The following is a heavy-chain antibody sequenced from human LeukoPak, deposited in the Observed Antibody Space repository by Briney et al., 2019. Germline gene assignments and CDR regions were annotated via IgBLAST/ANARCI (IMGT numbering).Heavy chain of an antibody. Sequence: SETLSLTCTVSGGSTSSSSYYWGWIRQPPGKGLEWIGSIYYSGSTYYNPSLKSRVTISVDTPKNQFSLKLSSVTAADTAVYYCARVSSSGWHAFDIWGQGTMVTVSS. CDR2: IYYSGST. CDR1: GGSTSSSSYY. J-gene: IGHJ3*02. CDR3: ARVSSSGWHAFDI. V-gene: IGHV4-39*07. D-gene: IGHD6-19*01.